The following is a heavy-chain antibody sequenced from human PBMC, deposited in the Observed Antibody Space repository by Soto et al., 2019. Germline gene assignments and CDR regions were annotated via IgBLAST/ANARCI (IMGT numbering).Heavy chain of an antibody. J-gene: IGHJ4*02. CDR1: GGSISSYY. Sequence: SETLSLTCIVSGGSISSYYWTWTRQPPGKGLEWIGCIYNGATTNYNPSLKSRVTMSVDTSKNQFSLKLTSVTAADTAVYYCARDDSQRPATYWGQGTLVTVSS. D-gene: IGHD1-26*01. CDR2: IYNGATT. V-gene: IGHV4-59*01. CDR3: ARDDSQRPATY.